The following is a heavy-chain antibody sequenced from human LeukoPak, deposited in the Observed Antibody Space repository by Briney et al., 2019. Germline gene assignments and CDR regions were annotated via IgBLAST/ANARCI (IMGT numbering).Heavy chain of an antibody. CDR2: IIPIFGTA. V-gene: IGHV1-69*05. CDR3: ARGGRSTSCFRGDNWFDP. D-gene: IGHD2-2*01. Sequence: SVKVSCKASGGTFSSYAISWVRQAPGQGLEWMGGIIPIFGTANYAQKFQGRVTITTDESTSTAYMGLSSLRSEDTAVYYCARGGRSTSCFRGDNWFDPWGQGTLVTVSS. J-gene: IGHJ5*02. CDR1: GGTFSSYA.